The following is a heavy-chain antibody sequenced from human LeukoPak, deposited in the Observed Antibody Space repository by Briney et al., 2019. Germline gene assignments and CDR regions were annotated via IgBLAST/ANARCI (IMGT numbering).Heavy chain of an antibody. CDR2: IYHSGST. CDR1: GGSISSGGYY. V-gene: IGHV4-30-2*01. Sequence: SQTLSLTCTVSGGSISSGGYYWSWIRQPPGKGLEWIGYIYHSGSTYYNPSLKSRVTISVDRSKNQFSLKLSSVTAADTAVYYCAREPRWAGDLGGFDSWGQGPLVAVSS. D-gene: IGHD3-16*01. CDR3: AREPRWAGDLGGFDS. J-gene: IGHJ4*02.